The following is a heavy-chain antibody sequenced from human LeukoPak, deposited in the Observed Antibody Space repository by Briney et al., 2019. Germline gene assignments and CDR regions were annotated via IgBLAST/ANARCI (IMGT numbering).Heavy chain of an antibody. D-gene: IGHD2-2*02. CDR2: INPNSGGT. Sequence: ASVTVSCKASGYTFTGYYMHWVRQAPGQGLEWMGWINPNSGGTNYAQKFQGRVTMTRDTSISTAYMELSRLRSDDAAVYYCARVEGCSSTSCYRMGYFDYWGQGTLVTVSS. CDR3: ARVEGCSSTSCYRMGYFDY. V-gene: IGHV1-2*02. CDR1: GYTFTGYY. J-gene: IGHJ4*02.